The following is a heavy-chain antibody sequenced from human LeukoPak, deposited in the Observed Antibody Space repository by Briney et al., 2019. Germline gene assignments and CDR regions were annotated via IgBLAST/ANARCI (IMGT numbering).Heavy chain of an antibody. CDR1: GYTFTCNY. Sequence: ASVKVSCKASGYTFTCNYMHWVRQAPGQGLKWMGWINPNSGGTNYAQKFQGRVTMTRDTSISTAYMELSRLRSDDTAVYYCARDLEGYETEFDYWGQGTLVTVSS. CDR3: ARDLEGYETEFDY. J-gene: IGHJ4*02. V-gene: IGHV1-2*02. CDR2: INPNSGGT. D-gene: IGHD5-12*01.